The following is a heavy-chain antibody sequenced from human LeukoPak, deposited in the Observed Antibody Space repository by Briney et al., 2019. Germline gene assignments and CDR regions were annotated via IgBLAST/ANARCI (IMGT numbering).Heavy chain of an antibody. CDR3: ARGRPVLLWFGEPSNWFDP. Sequence: GSLRLSCAASGFTVSSNYMSWVRQPPGKGLEWIGEINHSGSTNYNPSLKSRVTISVDTSKNQFSLKLSSVTAADTAVYYCARGRPVLLWFGEPSNWFDPWGQGTLVTVSS. CDR2: INHSGST. J-gene: IGHJ5*02. V-gene: IGHV4-34*01. D-gene: IGHD3-10*01. CDR1: GFTVSSNY.